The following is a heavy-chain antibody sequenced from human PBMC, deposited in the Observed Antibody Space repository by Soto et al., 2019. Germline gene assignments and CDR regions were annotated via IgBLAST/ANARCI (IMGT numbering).Heavy chain of an antibody. CDR1: GYTFTGYY. D-gene: IGHD3-9*01. J-gene: IGHJ3*02. CDR2: INPNSGGT. Sequence: GSSVKVSCKASGYTFTGYYMHWVRQAPGQGLEWMGWINPNSGGTNYAQKFQGWVTMTRDTSISTAYMELSRLRSDDTAVYYCARLQYYDIMPRYPRASVIWGQGTMVTVSS. V-gene: IGHV1-2*04. CDR3: ARLQYYDIMPRYPRASVI.